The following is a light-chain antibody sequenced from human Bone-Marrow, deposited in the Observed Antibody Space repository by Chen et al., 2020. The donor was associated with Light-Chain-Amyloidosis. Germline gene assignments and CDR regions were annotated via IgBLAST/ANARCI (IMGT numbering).Light chain of an antibody. CDR2: GSS. J-gene: IGKJ4*01. V-gene: IGKV3-20*01. Sequence: DIVLTQSPGTPSLSPGEGANPSCRASQTISSNYLTWYQQKFGQAPRLLIYGSSSRATGIPDRLTGSGSGTDFTLTINRLEPEDFAMYYCQQYGTSPLTFGGGTKVEIK. CDR3: QQYGTSPLT. CDR1: QTISSNY.